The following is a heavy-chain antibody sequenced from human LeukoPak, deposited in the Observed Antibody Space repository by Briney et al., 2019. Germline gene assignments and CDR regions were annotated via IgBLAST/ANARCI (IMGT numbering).Heavy chain of an antibody. CDR2: ISSSGRAI. CDR3: ARRYYASSGYQHFDY. D-gene: IGHD3-22*01. V-gene: IGHV3-48*03. CDR1: GFTFSSYE. Sequence: GGSLRLSCAASGFTFSSYEMNWVRQAPGKGLEWVSYISSSGRAIYYADSVKGRFTISRDNAKNSLYLQMNSLRGEDTAVYYCARRYYASSGYQHFDYWGQGTLVTVSS. J-gene: IGHJ4*02.